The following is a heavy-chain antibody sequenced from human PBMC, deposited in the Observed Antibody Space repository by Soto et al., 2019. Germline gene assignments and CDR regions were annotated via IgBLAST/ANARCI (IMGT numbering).Heavy chain of an antibody. CDR2: ISAYNGNT. CDR3: ARERVDYDFWSGYYAPYYYYGMDV. D-gene: IGHD3-3*01. CDR1: GYTFTSYG. J-gene: IGHJ6*02. Sequence: GASVKVSCKASGYTFTSYGISWVRQAPGQGLEWMGWISAYNGNTNYAQKLQGRVTMTTDTSTSTAYMELRSPRSDDTAVYYCARERVDYDFWSGYYAPYYYYGMDVWGQGTTVTVSS. V-gene: IGHV1-18*01.